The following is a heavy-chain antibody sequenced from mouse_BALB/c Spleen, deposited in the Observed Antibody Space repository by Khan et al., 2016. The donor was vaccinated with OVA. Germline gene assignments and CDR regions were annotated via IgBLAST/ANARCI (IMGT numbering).Heavy chain of an antibody. V-gene: IGHV1-4*01. CDR1: GYTFTSNT. CDR3: ARRTTGYTLDN. D-gene: IGHD2-14*01. Sequence: VQLQQSGAELARPGASVMMSCKTSGYTFTSNTMHWVKQRPGQGLEWIGYINPRTGYTNYIQHFKDKATLTADKSSNTAYLQLSSLTSAGSALYYCARRTTGYTLDNWGQGTSVTVSS. CDR2: INPRTGYT. J-gene: IGHJ4*01.